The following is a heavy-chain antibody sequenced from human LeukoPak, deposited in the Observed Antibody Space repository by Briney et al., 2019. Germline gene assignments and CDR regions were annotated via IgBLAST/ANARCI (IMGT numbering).Heavy chain of an antibody. D-gene: IGHD3-22*01. J-gene: IGHJ4*02. CDR1: GGSISSSSYY. Sequence: KTSETLSLTCTVSGGSISSSSYYWGWIRQPPGKGLAWIGSIYYSVNTYYNSSLKSRVTISVDTSKNQFSLKLSSVTAADTAVYYCARETGGYYYKSYFDYWGQGTLVTVSS. CDR3: ARETGGYYYKSYFDY. CDR2: IYYSVNT. V-gene: IGHV4-39*02.